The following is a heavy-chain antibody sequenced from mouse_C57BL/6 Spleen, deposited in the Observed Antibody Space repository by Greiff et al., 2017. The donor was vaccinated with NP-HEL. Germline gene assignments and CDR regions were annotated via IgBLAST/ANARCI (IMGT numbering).Heavy chain of an antibody. Sequence: EVQLHQSGPELVKPGASVKISCKASGYTFTDYYMNWVKQSHGKSLEWIGDINPNNGGTSYNQKFKGKATLTVDKSSSTAYMELRSLTSEDSAVYYCARSWYFDVWGTGTTVTVSS. J-gene: IGHJ1*03. CDR3: ARSWYFDV. CDR1: GYTFTDYY. CDR2: INPNNGGT. V-gene: IGHV1-26*01.